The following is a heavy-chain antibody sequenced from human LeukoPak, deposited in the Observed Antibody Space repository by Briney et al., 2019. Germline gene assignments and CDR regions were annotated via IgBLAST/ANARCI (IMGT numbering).Heavy chain of an antibody. CDR3: ARSTYCGGDCYPALGY. Sequence: GGSLRLSCAASGFTFSSYAMSWVRQAPGKGLEWVSAISGSGGSTYYADSVKGRFTISRDNAKNSLYLQMNSLRDEDTAVYYCARSTYCGGDCYPALGYWGQGTPVTVSS. J-gene: IGHJ4*02. CDR1: GFTFSSYA. CDR2: ISGSGGST. D-gene: IGHD2-21*02. V-gene: IGHV3-23*01.